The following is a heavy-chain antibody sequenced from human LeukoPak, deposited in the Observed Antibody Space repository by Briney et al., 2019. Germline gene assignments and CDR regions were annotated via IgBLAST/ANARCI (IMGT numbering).Heavy chain of an antibody. J-gene: IGHJ4*02. CDR3: ARGGAAMAYY. D-gene: IGHD5-18*01. Sequence: GGSLRLSFSAPGFTFRSYWMHWVRQAPGKGLVWVSRINSDGSSTSYADSVKGRFTISRDNAKNTLYLQMNSLRAEDTAVYYCARGGAAMAYYWGQGTLVTVSS. CDR2: INSDGSST. V-gene: IGHV3-74*01. CDR1: GFTFRSYW.